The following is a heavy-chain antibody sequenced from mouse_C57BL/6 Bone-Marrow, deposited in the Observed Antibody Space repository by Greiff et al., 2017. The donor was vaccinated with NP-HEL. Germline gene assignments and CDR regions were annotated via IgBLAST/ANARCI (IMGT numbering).Heavy chain of an antibody. D-gene: IGHD2-5*01. J-gene: IGHJ3*01. CDR2: IRSKSSNYAT. CDR1: GFTFNTYA. CDR3: VRAEDYSNYVFFAY. V-gene: IGHV10-3*01. Sequence: EVQLVESGGGLVQPKGSLKLSCAASGFTFNTYAMHWVRQAPGKGLEWVACIRSKSSNYATYYADSVKDRFTISRDDSQSMLYLQMNNLKAEDTAMYYCVRAEDYSNYVFFAYWGQGTLVTVSA.